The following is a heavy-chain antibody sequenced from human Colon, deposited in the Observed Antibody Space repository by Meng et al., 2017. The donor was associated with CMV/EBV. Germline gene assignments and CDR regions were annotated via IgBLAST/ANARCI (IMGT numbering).Heavy chain of an antibody. Sequence: GESLKISCATSGFTISSSYMAWIRQTPGKGLEWVALIYSGGSTYYADSVKGRFTISRNNSANTVFLKMNSLRAEDTAVYYCAKSSGWYGKYYFDSWGQGTLVTVSS. CDR2: IYSGGST. CDR3: AKSSGWYGKYYFDS. D-gene: IGHD6-19*01. J-gene: IGHJ4*02. CDR1: GFTISSSY. V-gene: IGHV3-53*01.